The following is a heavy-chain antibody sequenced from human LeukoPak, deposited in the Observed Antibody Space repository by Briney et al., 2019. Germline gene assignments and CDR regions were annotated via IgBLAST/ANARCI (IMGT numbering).Heavy chain of an antibody. V-gene: IGHV4-59*08. CDR2: IHYSGST. Sequence: SETLSLTCTVSGGSISSYHWIWIRQPPGKGLEWIGYIHYSGSTNYNPSLKSRVTTSVDTSKKQFSLKLRSVTAADTAVYYCARSVSWGLLVRDDAFDIWGQGTIVTVSS. J-gene: IGHJ3*02. CDR1: GGSISSYH. CDR3: ARSVSWGLLVRDDAFDI. D-gene: IGHD2-21*01.